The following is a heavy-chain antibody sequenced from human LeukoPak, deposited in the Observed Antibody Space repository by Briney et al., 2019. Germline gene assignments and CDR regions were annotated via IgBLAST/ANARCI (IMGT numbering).Heavy chain of an antibody. Sequence: PGGSPRLSCAASRFTFSSYKVNWVRPAPGKGLEWVSSISSSSSYIYYADSVKGRFTISRDNARNSLYLQMNSLRAEDTAVYYCARESGSGEFDYWGQGTLVTVSS. CDR2: ISSSSSYI. D-gene: IGHD2-15*01. V-gene: IGHV3-21*01. CDR1: RFTFSSYK. CDR3: ARESGSGEFDY. J-gene: IGHJ4*02.